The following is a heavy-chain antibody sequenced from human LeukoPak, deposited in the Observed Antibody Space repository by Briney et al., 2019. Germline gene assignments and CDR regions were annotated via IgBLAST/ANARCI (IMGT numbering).Heavy chain of an antibody. J-gene: IGHJ6*02. Sequence: PSETLSLTCTVSGGSISSSSYYWGWIRQPPGKGLEWIGSIYYSGSTNYNPSLKSRVTISVDTSKNQFSLKLSSVTAADTAVYYCARGDGSGSYSAYYYGMDVWGQGTTVTVSS. V-gene: IGHV4-39*07. CDR1: GGSISSSSYY. CDR3: ARGDGSGSYSAYYYGMDV. D-gene: IGHD3-10*01. CDR2: IYYSGST.